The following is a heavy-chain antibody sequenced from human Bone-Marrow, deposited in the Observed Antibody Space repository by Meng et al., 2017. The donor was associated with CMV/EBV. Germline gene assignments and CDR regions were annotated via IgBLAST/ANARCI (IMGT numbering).Heavy chain of an antibody. D-gene: IGHD2-2*01. CDR2: INPSGGST. J-gene: IGHJ6*02. CDR1: GYTFTSYY. CDR3: ARDTYVPAAMGYYYYYYGMDV. V-gene: IGHV1-46*01. Sequence: ASVKVSCKASGYTFTSYYMHWVRQAPGQGLEWMGIINPSGGSTSYAQKFQGRVTMTRDTSTSTVYMELRSLRSEDTAVYYCARDTYVPAAMGYYYYYYGMDVWGQGTTVTVSS.